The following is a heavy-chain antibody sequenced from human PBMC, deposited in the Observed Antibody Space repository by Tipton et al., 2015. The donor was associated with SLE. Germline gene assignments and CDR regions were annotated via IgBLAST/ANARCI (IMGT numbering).Heavy chain of an antibody. Sequence: LSLSCTVSGGSISRGGYYWSWIRQHPEKGLEWIGYIYYSGSTYYNPSLKSRVTMSVDTSKNQFSLKLSSVTAADTAVYYCARVYYYGSGSYSLDYWGPGTRVTVSS. J-gene: IGHJ4*02. CDR2: IYYSGST. CDR3: ARVYYYGSGSYSLDY. D-gene: IGHD3-10*01. CDR1: GGSISRGGYY. V-gene: IGHV4-31*03.